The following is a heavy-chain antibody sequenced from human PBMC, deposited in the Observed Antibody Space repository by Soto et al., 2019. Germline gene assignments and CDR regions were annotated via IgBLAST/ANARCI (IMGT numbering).Heavy chain of an antibody. CDR3: ARDRTYDFWSGYYGSLGYYYGMDV. J-gene: IGHJ6*02. D-gene: IGHD3-3*01. CDR2: INPSGGST. Sequence: INPSGGSTSYAQKFQGRVTMTRDTSTSTVYMELSSLRSEDTAVYYCARDRTYDFWSGYYGSLGYYYGMDVWGQGTTVTVSS. V-gene: IGHV1-46*01.